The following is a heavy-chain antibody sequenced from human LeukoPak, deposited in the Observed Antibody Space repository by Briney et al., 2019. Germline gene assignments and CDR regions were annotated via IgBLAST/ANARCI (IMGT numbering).Heavy chain of an antibody. CDR2: IYYSGST. CDR3: ARHDSYSNYYWFDP. D-gene: IGHD4-11*01. V-gene: IGHV4-39*01. CDR1: GGSISSSSYY. J-gene: IGHJ5*02. Sequence: KSSETLSLTCTVSGGSISSSSYYWGWIRQPPRKGLEWIGSIYYSGSTYYNPSLKSRVTISVDTSKNQFSLKLSSVTAADTAVYYRARHDSYSNYYWFDPWGQGTLVTVSS.